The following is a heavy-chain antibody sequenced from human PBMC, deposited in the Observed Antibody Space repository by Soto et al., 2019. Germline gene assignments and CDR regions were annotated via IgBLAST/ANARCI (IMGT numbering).Heavy chain of an antibody. J-gene: IGHJ4*02. CDR1: GGSFSGYY. CDR3: ARGSISAPWDY. D-gene: IGHD6-25*01. CDR2: INHSGST. Sequence: TLSLTCAAYGGSFSGYYWSWIRQPPGKGLEWIGEINHSGSTNYNPSLKSRVTISVDTSKNQFSLKLSSVTAADTAVYYCARGSISAPWDYWGQGTLVTVSS. V-gene: IGHV4-34*01.